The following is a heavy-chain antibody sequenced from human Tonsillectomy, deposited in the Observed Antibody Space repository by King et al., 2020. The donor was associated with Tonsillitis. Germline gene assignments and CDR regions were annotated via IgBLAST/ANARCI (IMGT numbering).Heavy chain of an antibody. CDR3: AREDYDILTGYYINAFDI. Sequence: QLQESGPGLVKPSQTLSLTCTVSGGSISSGDYYWSWIRQPPGKGLEWIGYIYYSGSTYYNPSLKSRVTISVDTAKNQFSLKLSSVTAADTAVYYCAREDYDILTGYYINAFDIWGKGTMVTVSS. D-gene: IGHD3-9*01. V-gene: IGHV4-30-4*01. CDR1: GGSISSGDYY. J-gene: IGHJ3*02. CDR2: IYYSGST.